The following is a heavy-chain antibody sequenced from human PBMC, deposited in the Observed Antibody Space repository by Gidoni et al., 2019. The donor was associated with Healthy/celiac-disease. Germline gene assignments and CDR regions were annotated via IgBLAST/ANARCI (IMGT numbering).Heavy chain of an antibody. V-gene: IGHV3-30*02. J-gene: IGHJ5*02. CDR3: AKVGLGEWLIPYNWFDP. D-gene: IGHD3-3*01. CDR1: GFTCSSYG. Sequence: QVQLVESGGGVVQPGGSLRLSCAASGFTCSSYGMHWVRQAPGKGLEWVAFIRYDGSNKYYADSVKGRFTISRDNSKNTLYLQMNSLRAEDTAVYYCAKVGLGEWLIPYNWFDPWGQGTLVTVSS. CDR2: IRYDGSNK.